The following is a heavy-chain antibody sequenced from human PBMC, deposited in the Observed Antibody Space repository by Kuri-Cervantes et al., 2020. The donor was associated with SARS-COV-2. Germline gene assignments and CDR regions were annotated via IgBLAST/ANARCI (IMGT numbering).Heavy chain of an antibody. CDR2: NNHSGST. Sequence: SQTLSLTCAVYGGSFSGYYWSWIRQPPGKGLEWIGENNHSGSTNYNPSLKSRVTISVDTSKNQFSLKLSSVTAADTAVYYCARGGCSSTSCYSKHQKNWFDPWGQGTLVTVSS. V-gene: IGHV4-34*01. CDR1: GGSFSGYY. CDR3: ARGGCSSTSCYSKHQKNWFDP. D-gene: IGHD2-2*01. J-gene: IGHJ5*02.